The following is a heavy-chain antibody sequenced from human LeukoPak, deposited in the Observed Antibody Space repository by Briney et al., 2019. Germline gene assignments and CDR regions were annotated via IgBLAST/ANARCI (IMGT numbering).Heavy chain of an antibody. CDR1: GYTFTSYG. J-gene: IGHJ6*02. CDR3: ARDLEDTAMAPYYYYGMDV. V-gene: IGHV1-18*01. CDR2: ISAYSGNT. D-gene: IGHD5-18*01. Sequence: ASVKVSCKASGYTFTSYGISWVRQAPGQGLEWMGWISAYSGNTNYAQKLQGRVTMTTDTSTSTAYMELRSLRSDDTAVYYCARDLEDTAMAPYYYYGMDVWGQGTTVTVSS.